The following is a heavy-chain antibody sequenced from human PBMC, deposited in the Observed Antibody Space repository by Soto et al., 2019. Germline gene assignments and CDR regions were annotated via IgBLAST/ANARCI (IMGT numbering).Heavy chain of an antibody. CDR1: GGAIGSHY. CDR3: ARGQRFSDWFDH. J-gene: IGHJ5*02. Sequence: PXETLSLTCTIAGGAIGSHYWTWIRQPAGKGLEWIGRIYSSGSTQYNPSLQSRVTMSLDTSKNQFSLRLESVTAADTAVYYCARGQRFSDWFDHWGQGTLVTVSS. CDR2: IYSSGST. V-gene: IGHV4-4*07. D-gene: IGHD3-3*01.